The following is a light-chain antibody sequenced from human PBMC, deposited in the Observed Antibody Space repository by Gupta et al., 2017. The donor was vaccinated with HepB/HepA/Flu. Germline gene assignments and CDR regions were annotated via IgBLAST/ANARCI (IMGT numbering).Light chain of an antibody. CDR2: NTD. V-gene: IGLV8-61*01. J-gene: IGLJ3*02. CDR3: VLYMGGGIQV. Sequence: TCGLTSGSVSTSYYPSWYQQTPGQAPRTLISNTDARSSGVPDRFSGSILGNKAALTITGAQADDESDYYCVLYMGGGIQVFGGGTKLTVL. CDR1: SGSVSTSYY.